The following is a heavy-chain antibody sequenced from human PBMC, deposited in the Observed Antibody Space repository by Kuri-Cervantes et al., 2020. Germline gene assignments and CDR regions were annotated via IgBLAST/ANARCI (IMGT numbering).Heavy chain of an antibody. CDR3: ARGRDAYKSGNS. V-gene: IGHV4-34*01. J-gene: IGHJ4*02. CDR2: FHPRVST. CDR1: GGSFSGYY. Sequence: SETLSLTCEVTGGSFSGYYWSGIRQPPRKGLGGIGEFHPRVSTKYIPSLNSRVTISVDTSKKQFSLKLISVTAPGTALYFCARGRDAYKSGNSWGQGTLVTVSS. D-gene: IGHD1-1*01.